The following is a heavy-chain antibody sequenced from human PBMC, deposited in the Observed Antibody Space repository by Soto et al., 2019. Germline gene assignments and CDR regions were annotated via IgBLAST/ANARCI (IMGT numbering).Heavy chain of an antibody. Sequence: GGSLRLSCAASGFTVSSNYMSWVRQAPGKGLKWVSVIYSGGSTYYADSVKGRFTISRHNPKNTLYLQMNSLTAEDTAVYYCAMPIYNWNDDRAVDIWGQWQKVTVS. J-gene: IGHJ3*02. CDR1: GFTVSSNY. D-gene: IGHD1-1*01. V-gene: IGHV3-53*04. CDR2: IYSGGST. CDR3: AMPIYNWNDDRAVDI.